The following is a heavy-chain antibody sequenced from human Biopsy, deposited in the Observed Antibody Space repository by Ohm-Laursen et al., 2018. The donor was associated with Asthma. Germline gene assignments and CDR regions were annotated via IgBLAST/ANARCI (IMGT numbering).Heavy chain of an antibody. CDR3: ASDFPKDYVRYNFQF. D-gene: IGHD4-17*01. Sequence: SVKVSCKASGGMFGNYAISWVRQAPGLGLEWMGGISPIFGSSNYAQRFQGRVTITADIFTRTVYMELSSLSSDDTAVYYCASDFPKDYVRYNFQFWGQGTLVTVSS. J-gene: IGHJ4*02. CDR1: GGMFGNYA. CDR2: ISPIFGSS. V-gene: IGHV1-69*06.